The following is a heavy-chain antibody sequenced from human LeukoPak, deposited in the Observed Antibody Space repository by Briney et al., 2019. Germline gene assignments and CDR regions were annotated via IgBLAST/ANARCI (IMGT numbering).Heavy chain of an antibody. Sequence: SETLSLTCAVYGGSSSGYYWSWIRQPPGRGLEWIGEMHYSGATNYNPSLKSRVTTSADTPKNQFSLKLSSVTAADTAVYYCARGRLEVYAFDIWGQGTMVTVSS. D-gene: IGHD3-3*01. J-gene: IGHJ3*02. CDR1: GGSSSGYY. CDR3: ARGRLEVYAFDI. CDR2: MHYSGAT. V-gene: IGHV4-34*01.